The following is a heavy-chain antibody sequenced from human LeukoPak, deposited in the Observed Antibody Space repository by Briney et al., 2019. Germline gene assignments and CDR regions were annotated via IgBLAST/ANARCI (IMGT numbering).Heavy chain of an antibody. Sequence: GGSLRLSCVASGLTFSSQWMTWVRQAPGKGLEWLANIGGDGRRKFYEDSVEGRFTISRDNAESSLYLQMNSLRAEDTAVYYCARDRGGADDFWSGYYTGYFDYWGQGTLVTVSS. CDR3: ARDRGGADDFWSGYYTGYFDY. CDR2: IGGDGRRK. J-gene: IGHJ4*02. V-gene: IGHV3-7*01. D-gene: IGHD3-3*01. CDR1: GLTFSSQW.